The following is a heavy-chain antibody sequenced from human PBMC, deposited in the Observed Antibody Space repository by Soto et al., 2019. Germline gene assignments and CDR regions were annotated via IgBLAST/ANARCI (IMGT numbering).Heavy chain of an antibody. D-gene: IGHD6-6*01. J-gene: IGHJ6*04. CDR1: GFTFSSYW. CDR2: IKQDGSEE. Sequence: EVQLVESGGGLVQPGGSLRLSCAASGFTFSSYWMSWFRQAPGKGLEWVANIKQDGSEENYVDSVKGRFTISRDNAKNALYLQMNSLSVEDTAVYYCAREIAARLWGKGTTVTGSS. V-gene: IGHV3-7*01. CDR3: AREIAARL.